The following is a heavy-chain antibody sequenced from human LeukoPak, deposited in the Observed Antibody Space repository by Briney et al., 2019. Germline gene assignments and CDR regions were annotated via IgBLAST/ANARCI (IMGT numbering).Heavy chain of an antibody. CDR1: GFTFSSYW. D-gene: IGHD2-2*01. V-gene: IGHV3-7*01. J-gene: IGHJ4*02. CDR2: IKKDGSEK. Sequence: GGSLRLSCAASGFTFSSYWMSWVRQAPGKGLEWVANIKKDGSEKYYVDAVKGRFTIFRDNAKNSLYLQMNSLRAEDTAVYYCARDRCSSISCFALDYWGQGTLVTVSS. CDR3: ARDRCSSISCFALDY.